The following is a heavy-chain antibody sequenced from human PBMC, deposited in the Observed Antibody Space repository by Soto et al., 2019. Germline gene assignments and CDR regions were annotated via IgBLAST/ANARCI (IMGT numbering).Heavy chain of an antibody. J-gene: IGHJ4*02. CDR3: ARDGDCSGGSCYWGLDY. Sequence: EVQLVESGGGLVQPGGSLRLSCAASGFTFSSYWMSWVRQAPGKGLEWVANIKQDGSEKYYVDSVKGRFTISRDNAKNSLYLQMNSLRAEDTAVYYCARDGDCSGGSCYWGLDYWGQGTLVTVSS. V-gene: IGHV3-7*01. D-gene: IGHD2-15*01. CDR1: GFTFSSYW. CDR2: IKQDGSEK.